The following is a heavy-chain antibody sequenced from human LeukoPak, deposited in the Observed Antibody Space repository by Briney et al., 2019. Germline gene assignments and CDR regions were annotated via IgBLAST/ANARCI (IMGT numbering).Heavy chain of an antibody. D-gene: IGHD5-18*01. CDR3: AKATDTYGYLFDQ. CDR2: ISASTTTT. CDR1: GFTFSRYE. J-gene: IGHJ4*02. Sequence: GGTLRLSCAASGFTFSRYEMNWVRKAPGKGLEWVSYISASTTTTYYGDSVKGRFTISRDNAKNSLHLQMSSLRDEDTAIYYCAKATDTYGYLFDQWGQGTLVTVSS. V-gene: IGHV3-48*03.